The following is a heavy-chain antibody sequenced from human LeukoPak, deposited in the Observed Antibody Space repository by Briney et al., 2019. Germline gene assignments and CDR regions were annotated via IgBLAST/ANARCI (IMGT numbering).Heavy chain of an antibody. D-gene: IGHD3-22*01. CDR3: AKVAYYYDSSGYYYFDY. CDR1: EFIVSINY. CDR2: IYSGGST. V-gene: IGHV3-66*01. J-gene: IGHJ4*02. Sequence: GGSLRLSCAASEFIVSINYMTWVRQAPGKGLEWVSLIYSGGSTYYADSVKGRFTISRDNSKNTLYLQMNSLRAEDTAVYYCAKVAYYYDSSGYYYFDYWGQGTLVTVSS.